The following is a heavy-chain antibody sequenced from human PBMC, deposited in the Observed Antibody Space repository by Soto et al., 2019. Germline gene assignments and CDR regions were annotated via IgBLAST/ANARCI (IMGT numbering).Heavy chain of an antibody. D-gene: IGHD6-19*01. CDR3: ARGQAQWLVRFWFDP. CDR1: GGSFSGYY. CDR2: INHSGST. V-gene: IGHV4-34*01. J-gene: IGHJ5*02. Sequence: PSETLSLTCAVYGGSFSGYYWSWIRQPPGKGLEWIGEINHSGSTNYNPSLKSRDTISVDTSKNQFSLKLSSVTAADTAVYYCARGQAQWLVRFWFDPWGQGTLVTVSS.